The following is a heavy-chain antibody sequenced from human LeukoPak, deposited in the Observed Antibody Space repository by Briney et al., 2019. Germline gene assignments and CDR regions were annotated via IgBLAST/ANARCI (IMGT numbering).Heavy chain of an antibody. Sequence: GGSLRLSCATSGFTFSSYGMHWVRQAPGKGLEWVAVIWYDGSNKYYADSVKGRYTISRDNSKNTLYLQMNSLRAEDTAVYYFARDLLLWFGELSNSPDYWGQGTLVTVSS. D-gene: IGHD3-10*01. CDR3: ARDLLLWFGELSNSPDY. J-gene: IGHJ4*02. CDR1: GFTFSSYG. V-gene: IGHV3-33*01. CDR2: IWYDGSNK.